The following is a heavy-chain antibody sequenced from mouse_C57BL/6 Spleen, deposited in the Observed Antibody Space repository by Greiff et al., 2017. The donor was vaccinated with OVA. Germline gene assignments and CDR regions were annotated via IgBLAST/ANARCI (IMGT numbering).Heavy chain of an antibody. CDR1: GYTFTSYW. Sequence: QVQLQQPGAELVRPGSSVKLSCKASGYTFTSYWMYWVKPRPGQGLEWIGNIYPSDSATHYNQKFKDKATLTVDKSSSTAYMQLSSLTSEDSAVYYCARENYYGSSYGWYFDVWGTGTTVTVSS. V-gene: IGHV1-61*01. D-gene: IGHD1-1*01. J-gene: IGHJ1*03. CDR3: ARENYYGSSYGWYFDV. CDR2: IYPSDSAT.